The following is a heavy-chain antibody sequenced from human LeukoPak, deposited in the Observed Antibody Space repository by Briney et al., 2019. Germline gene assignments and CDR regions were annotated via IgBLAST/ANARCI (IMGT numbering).Heavy chain of an antibody. Sequence: GASVKVSCKASGYTFTGYYMHWVRQAPGQGLEWMGWINPNSGGTNYAQKFQGRVTMTRDTSISTAYMELSRLRSDDTAVYYCARINTDSGSYYDYWGKGTLVTVSS. CDR2: INPNSGGT. CDR3: ARINTDSGSYYDY. D-gene: IGHD1-26*01. CDR1: GYTFTGYY. J-gene: IGHJ4*02. V-gene: IGHV1-2*02.